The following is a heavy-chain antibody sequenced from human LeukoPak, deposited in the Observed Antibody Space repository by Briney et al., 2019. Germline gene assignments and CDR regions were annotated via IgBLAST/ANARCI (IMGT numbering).Heavy chain of an antibody. CDR1: GFTFSNAW. J-gene: IGHJ4*02. CDR3: SREWGNGNDLRPDS. Sequence: GSLRLSCAASGFTFSNAWMSWVRQAPGKGLEWIGFIRSSIYGGTPKAAASVKGRFIFSRDDSKGVAYLRMNSLKTDDTAVYYCSREWGNGNDLRPDSWGQGTLVTVSS. V-gene: IGHV3-49*04. CDR2: IRSSIYGGTP. D-gene: IGHD1-1*01.